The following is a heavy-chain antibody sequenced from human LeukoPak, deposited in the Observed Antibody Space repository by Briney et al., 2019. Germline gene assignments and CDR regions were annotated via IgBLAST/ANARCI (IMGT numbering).Heavy chain of an antibody. V-gene: IGHV4-30-2*01. D-gene: IGHD5-18*01. CDR2: IYHSGST. CDR3: ARYSYGYYFDY. CDR1: GGSISSGGYS. Sequence: SETPSLTCAGSGGSISSGGYSWSWIRQPPGKGLEWIGYIYHSGSTYYNPSLKSRVTISVDRSKNQFSLKLSSVTAADTAVYYCARYSYGYYFDYWGQGTLVTVSS. J-gene: IGHJ4*02.